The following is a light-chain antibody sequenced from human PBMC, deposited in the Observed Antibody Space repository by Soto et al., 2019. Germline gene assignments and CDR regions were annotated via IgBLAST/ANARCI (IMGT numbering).Light chain of an antibody. CDR2: GAS. V-gene: IGKV3D-20*01. CDR1: QSVSSSS. J-gene: IGKJ1*01. CDR3: QQYGSSGT. Sequence: EIVMTQSTATLSVSPGERATLSCRASQSVSSSSLAWYQQKPGLAPRLLIYGASNRATGIPDRFSGSGSGTDFTLTISRLEPEDFAVYYCQQYGSSGTFGQGTKVDIK.